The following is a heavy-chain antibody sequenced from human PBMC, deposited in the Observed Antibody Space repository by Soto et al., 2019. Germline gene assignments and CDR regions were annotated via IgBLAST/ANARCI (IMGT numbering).Heavy chain of an antibody. V-gene: IGHV1-69*13. CDR3: ARSRFVVGVPDAYYGMGV. J-gene: IGHJ6*02. D-gene: IGHD2-15*01. Sequence: SVKVSCKSSGGTFSNSPISWVRQAPGQGLEWVGGVIPVFKTANYAQKFQGRVTITADESTNTAYMGLSSLRSGDTAVYYCARSRFVVGVPDAYYGMGVWG. CDR1: GGTFSNSP. CDR2: VIPVFKTA.